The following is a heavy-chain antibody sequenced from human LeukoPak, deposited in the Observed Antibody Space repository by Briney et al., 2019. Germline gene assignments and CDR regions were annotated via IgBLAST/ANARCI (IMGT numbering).Heavy chain of an antibody. J-gene: IGHJ4*02. D-gene: IGHD5-18*01. Sequence: PGGSLRLSCVASGLTFSSYWMSWVRQAPGKGLEWVANIKQDGSERYHVDSVKGRINISRDNAKNSLYLQMNSLRAEDTAVYHCATGPGYRAFWGQGTLVTVSS. CDR1: GLTFSSYW. V-gene: IGHV3-7*01. CDR3: ATGPGYRAF. CDR2: IKQDGSER.